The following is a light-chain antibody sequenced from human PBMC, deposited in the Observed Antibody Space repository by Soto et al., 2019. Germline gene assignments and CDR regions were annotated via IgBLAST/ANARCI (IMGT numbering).Light chain of an antibody. J-gene: IGLJ2*01. Sequence: QSALTQPPSASGSPGQSVTISCTGTDSNYVSWYQQHPGKAPKLLIYEVIKRPSGVPDRFSGSKSGNTASLTVSGLQAEDEADYHCTSYAGSNNLVFGGGTKLTVL. V-gene: IGLV2-8*01. CDR1: DSNY. CDR2: EVI. CDR3: TSYAGSNNLV.